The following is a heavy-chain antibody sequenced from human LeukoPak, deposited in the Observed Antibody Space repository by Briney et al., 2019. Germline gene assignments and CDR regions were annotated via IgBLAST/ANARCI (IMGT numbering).Heavy chain of an antibody. CDR1: GGSISSGDYY. J-gene: IGHJ5*02. CDR3: ARGIAVAGNWFDP. Sequence: SETLSLTCTVSGGSISSGDYYWSWIRQPPGKGLEWIGYIYYSGSTYYNPSLKSRVTISVDTSKNQFSLKLSSVTAADTAVYYCARGIAVAGNWFDPWGQGTLVTASS. D-gene: IGHD6-19*01. CDR2: IYYSGST. V-gene: IGHV4-30-4*01.